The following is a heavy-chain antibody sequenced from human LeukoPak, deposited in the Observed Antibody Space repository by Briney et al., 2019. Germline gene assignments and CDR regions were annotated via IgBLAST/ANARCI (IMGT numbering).Heavy chain of an antibody. D-gene: IGHD3-9*01. CDR1: GFTFTNYW. Sequence: PGGSLRLSCAASGFTFTNYWMSWVRQAPGKGLEWVANIKQDGSEKYYVDSVKGRFTISRDNAKNTLYLQMNSLRAEDTAVYYCTKERRRDDILTGSFSDWGQGILVTVSS. CDR2: IKQDGSEK. V-gene: IGHV3-7*01. J-gene: IGHJ4*02. CDR3: TKERRRDDILTGSFSD.